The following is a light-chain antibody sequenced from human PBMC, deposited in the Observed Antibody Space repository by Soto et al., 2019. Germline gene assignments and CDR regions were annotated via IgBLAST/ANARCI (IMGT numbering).Light chain of an antibody. V-gene: IGLV2-8*01. CDR3: SSYAGRNNFV. CDR2: EVS. Sequence: QSVLTQPPSASGSPGQSVTISCTGTSSDVGGHNDVSWYQQHPGKAPKLMIFEVSKRPSGVPDRFSGSKSGNTASLTVSGLQAEDEADYYCSSYAGRNNFVVGTGTKLTVL. CDR1: SSDVGGHND. J-gene: IGLJ1*01.